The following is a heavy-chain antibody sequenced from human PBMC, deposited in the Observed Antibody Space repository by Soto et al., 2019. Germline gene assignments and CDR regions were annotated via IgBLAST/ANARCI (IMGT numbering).Heavy chain of an antibody. J-gene: IGHJ3*02. D-gene: IGHD2-21*02. CDR2: IIPIFGTA. Sequence: QVQLVQSGAEVKKPGSSVKVSCKASGGTFSSYAISWVRQAPGQGLEWMGGIIPIFGTANYAQKFQGRVTITADESTSTDYMELSSLRSDDTAVYYCARGRCGGDCYSLAADAFDIWGQGTMVTVSS. V-gene: IGHV1-69*01. CDR1: GGTFSSYA. CDR3: ARGRCGGDCYSLAADAFDI.